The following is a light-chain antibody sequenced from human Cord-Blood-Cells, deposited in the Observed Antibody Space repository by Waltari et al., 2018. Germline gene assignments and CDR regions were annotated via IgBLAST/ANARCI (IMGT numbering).Light chain of an antibody. Sequence: QSALTQPASVSGSPGPPITIPCTGTSSDVGSYNLVSWYQQHPGKAPKLMIYEGSKRPSGVSNRFSGSKSGNTASLTISGLQAEDEADYYCCSYAGSSTWVFGGGTKLTVL. J-gene: IGLJ3*02. CDR3: CSYAGSSTWV. CDR2: EGS. CDR1: SSDVGSYNL. V-gene: IGLV2-23*01.